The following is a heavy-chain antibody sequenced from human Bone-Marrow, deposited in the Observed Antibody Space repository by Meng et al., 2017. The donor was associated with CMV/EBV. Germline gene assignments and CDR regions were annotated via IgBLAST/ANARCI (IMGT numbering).Heavy chain of an antibody. CDR2: INWNGGST. J-gene: IGHJ6*02. Sequence: GESLKISCAASGFTFDDYGMSWVRQAPGRGLEWVSGINWNGGSTSYAGSVKGRFTISRDNAKNSLYLQMNSLRAEDTDLYYCARGLRAAAKHYYYGMDVWGQGTTVTVSS. CDR1: GFTFDDYG. CDR3: ARGLRAAAKHYYYGMDV. V-gene: IGHV3-20*04. D-gene: IGHD6-13*01.